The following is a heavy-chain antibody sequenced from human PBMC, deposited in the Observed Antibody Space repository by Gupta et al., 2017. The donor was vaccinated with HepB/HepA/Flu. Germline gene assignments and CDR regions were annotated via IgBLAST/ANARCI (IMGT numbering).Heavy chain of an antibody. D-gene: IGHD6-13*01. CDR1: GFTFSSYE. J-gene: IGHJ6*02. Sequence: EVQLVESGGGLVQPGGSLRLSCAASGFTFSSYELNWVRQAPGKGLEWVSYISSSGNTIYYADSVKGRFTISRDNAKNSLYLQMNSLRAEDTAVYYCARDKEQLVPHLYYYYGMDVWGQGTTVTVSS. CDR2: ISSSGNTI. CDR3: ARDKEQLVPHLYYYYGMDV. V-gene: IGHV3-48*03.